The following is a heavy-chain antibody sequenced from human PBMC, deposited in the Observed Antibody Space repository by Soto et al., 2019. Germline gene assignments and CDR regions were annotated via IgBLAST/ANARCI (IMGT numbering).Heavy chain of an antibody. V-gene: IGHV3-30*18. D-gene: IGHD3-22*01. CDR1: GFTFDNYG. J-gene: IGHJ4*02. Sequence: GGSLRLSCAASGFTFDNYGMHWVRQTPGKGLEWVAGISYDGSNKYYVDSMKGRLTISRDNSKNTLDLQMNSLRAEDTAVYYCAKDTYYHDSSGYYVFDYWGPGTLVTVSS. CDR3: AKDTYYHDSSGYYVFDY. CDR2: ISYDGSNK.